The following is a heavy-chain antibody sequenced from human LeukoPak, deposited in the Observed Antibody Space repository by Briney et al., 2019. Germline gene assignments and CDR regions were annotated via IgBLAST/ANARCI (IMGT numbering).Heavy chain of an antibody. CDR2: IYYSGST. J-gene: IGHJ6*04. Sequence: PSETLSLTCTVSGGSVSSVSYYWSWIRQPPGKGLEWIGYIYYSGSTNYNPSLKSRVTISVDTSKNQFSLKLSSVTAADTAVYYCARDGGPYCSSTSCYYGMDVWGKGTTVTVSS. D-gene: IGHD2-2*01. CDR1: GGSVSSVSYY. V-gene: IGHV4-61*01. CDR3: ARDGGPYCSSTSCYYGMDV.